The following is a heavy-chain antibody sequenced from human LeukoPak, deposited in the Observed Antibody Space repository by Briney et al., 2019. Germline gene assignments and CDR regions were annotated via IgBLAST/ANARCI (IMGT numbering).Heavy chain of an antibody. CDR3: ARARGGYDFDY. Sequence: GGSLRLSCAASRFTFSSYWMSWVRQAPGKGLEWVANIKQDGSEKYYVASVKGRFTISRENAKNSLYLQLNSLRAEDTAVYYCARARGGYDFDYWGQGTLVTVSS. V-gene: IGHV3-7*03. J-gene: IGHJ4*02. D-gene: IGHD5-12*01. CDR2: IKQDGSEK. CDR1: RFTFSSYW.